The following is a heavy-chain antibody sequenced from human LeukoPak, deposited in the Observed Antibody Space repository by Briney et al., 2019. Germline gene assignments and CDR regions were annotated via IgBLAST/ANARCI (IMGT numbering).Heavy chain of an antibody. V-gene: IGHV4-30-4*08. D-gene: IGHD4-11*01. CDR1: GGSINSGDFY. Sequence: TLSLTCTVSGGSINSGDFYWSWIRQPPGKGLEWVGYIYYSGTTYHNPSLKSRVIISLDTSKNQFSLSLTSVTAADTAVYYCARAAVSSPYIDYWGQGALVTVSP. CDR2: IYYSGTT. J-gene: IGHJ4*02. CDR3: ARAAVSSPYIDY.